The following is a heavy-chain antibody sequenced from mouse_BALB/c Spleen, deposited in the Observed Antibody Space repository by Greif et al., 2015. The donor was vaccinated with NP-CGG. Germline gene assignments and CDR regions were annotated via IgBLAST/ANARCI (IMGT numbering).Heavy chain of an antibody. CDR1: GYAFSSYW. CDR3: ARSGLYYGSSYWYFDV. V-gene: IGHV1-80*01. Sequence: QVQLQQSGAELVRPGSSVKISCKASGYAFSSYWMNWVKQRPGQGLEWIGQIYPGDGDTNYNGKFKGKATLTADKSSSTAYMQLSSLTSEDSAVYFCARSGLYYGSSYWYFDVWGAGTTVTVSS. J-gene: IGHJ1*01. D-gene: IGHD1-2*01. CDR2: IYPGDGDT.